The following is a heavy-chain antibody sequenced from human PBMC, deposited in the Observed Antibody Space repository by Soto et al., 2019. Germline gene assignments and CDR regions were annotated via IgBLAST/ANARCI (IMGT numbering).Heavy chain of an antibody. CDR3: ARGPGGPDGPGDY. D-gene: IGHD2-15*01. V-gene: IGHV1-3*01. CDR1: GYTSFPYA. J-gene: IGHJ4*02. Sequence: QVRLVQSGPGVKKPGASVKFSGKAPGYTSFPYAFHWVPQAPGKRLEWMGWINAGNGNTKYSQKFQGRVTITRDTSASTAYMQLSSLRSEDTAVYYCARGPGGPDGPGDYWGQGTLVTVSS. CDR2: INAGNGNT.